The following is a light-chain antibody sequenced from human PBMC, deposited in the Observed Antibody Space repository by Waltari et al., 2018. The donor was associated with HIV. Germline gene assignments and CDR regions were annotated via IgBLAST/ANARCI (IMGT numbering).Light chain of an antibody. CDR2: WAS. J-gene: IGKJ4*01. Sequence: IVMTQSPDSLAVSLGQRASINCKSSQSVLYSSNNKNYLAWYQQKPGQPPELLIYWASTRESGVPDRFSGSGSATDFTLTISSLQAEDVAVYYCQQYYSTPLTFGGGTQVEIK. V-gene: IGKV4-1*01. CDR3: QQYYSTPLT. CDR1: QSVLYSSNNKNY.